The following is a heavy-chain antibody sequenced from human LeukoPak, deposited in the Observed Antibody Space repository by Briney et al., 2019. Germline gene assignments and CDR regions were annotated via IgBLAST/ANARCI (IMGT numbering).Heavy chain of an antibody. J-gene: IGHJ4*02. D-gene: IGHD6-19*01. V-gene: IGHV3-30*18. Sequence: GGSLRLSCAASGFTFSSYGMHWVREGPGKGLERVAVISYDGSNKYYADSVKGRFTISRDNSKNTLYPQMNSLRAEDTAVYYCAKDSGWYDYFDYWGQGTLVTVSS. CDR2: ISYDGSNK. CDR1: GFTFSSYG. CDR3: AKDSGWYDYFDY.